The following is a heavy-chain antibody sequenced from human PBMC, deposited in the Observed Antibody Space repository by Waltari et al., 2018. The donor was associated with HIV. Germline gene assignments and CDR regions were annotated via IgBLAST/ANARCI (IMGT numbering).Heavy chain of an antibody. V-gene: IGHV3-48*03. CDR3: ARDRRTQQDYGDYMKYSYYGLDI. CDR2: MTEDGRTR. Sequence: GQLVGSGGGSVEPGGSLRLTCTASGFTFRAYEMKWVRQAPAKGLGWISYMTEDGRTRFYADSVKGRFTISRDNAKNSVYLQMTSLTVEDTAIYYCARDRRTQQDYGDYMKYSYYGLDIWGQGTTVTVSS. CDR1: GFTFRAYE. D-gene: IGHD4-17*01. J-gene: IGHJ6*02.